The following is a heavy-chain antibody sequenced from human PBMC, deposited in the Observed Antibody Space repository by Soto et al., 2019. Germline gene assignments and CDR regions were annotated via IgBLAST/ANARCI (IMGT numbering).Heavy chain of an antibody. CDR2: IYYSGST. Sequence: SETLSLTCTVSGGSVSSGSYYWSWIRQPPGKGLEWIGYIYYSGSTNYNPSLKSRVTISVDTSKNQFSLKLSSVTAADTAVYYCARFEARNNWNYFDYWGQGTLVTVSS. J-gene: IGHJ4*02. V-gene: IGHV4-61*01. CDR3: ARFEARNNWNYFDY. D-gene: IGHD1-20*01. CDR1: GGSVSSGSYY.